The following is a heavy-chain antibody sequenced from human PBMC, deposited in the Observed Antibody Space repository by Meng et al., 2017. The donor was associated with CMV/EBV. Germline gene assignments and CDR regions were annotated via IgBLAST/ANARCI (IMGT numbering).Heavy chain of an antibody. CDR1: SISGSSG. Sequence: SISGSSGWSWVRQPPGKEREEMRGSYHSGSTNYNPSLKSQVTISVDKSKNQFSLKLSSVTAADTAVYYCARIPGGYCSRTSCYVFDYWGQGTLVTVSS. J-gene: IGHJ4*02. V-gene: IGHV4-4*02. D-gene: IGHD2-2*01. CDR3: ARIPGGYCSRTSCYVFDY. CDR2: SYHSGST.